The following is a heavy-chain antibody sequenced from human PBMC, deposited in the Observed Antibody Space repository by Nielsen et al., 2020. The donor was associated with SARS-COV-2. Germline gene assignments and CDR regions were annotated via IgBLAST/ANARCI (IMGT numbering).Heavy chain of an antibody. CDR1: GFTFSDYY. D-gene: IGHD2-2*01. V-gene: IGHV3-11*06. J-gene: IGHJ6*03. Sequence: GGSLRLSCAASGFTFSDYYMSWIRQAPGKGLEWVSYISSSSSYTNYADSVKGRFTISRDNAKNSLYLQMNSLRAEDTAVCYCASHYCSSTSCPDYYYMDVWGKGTTVTVSS. CDR3: ASHYCSSTSCPDYYYMDV. CDR2: ISSSSSYT.